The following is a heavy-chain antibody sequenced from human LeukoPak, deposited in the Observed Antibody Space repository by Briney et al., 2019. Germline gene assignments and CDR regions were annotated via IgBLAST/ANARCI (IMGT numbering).Heavy chain of an antibody. CDR1: GFTFGDYV. J-gene: IGHJ4*02. D-gene: IGHD4-17*01. CDR3: TRNNGGYYGYDY. Sequence: SLRLSCTASGFTFGDYVMSWFRQAPGTGLEWIGFIRSKAYGGTTEYAASVKGRFTISRDDSKSIVYLQVKSLKTEDTAVYYCTRNNGGYYGYDYWGQGTLVTVSS. V-gene: IGHV3-49*03. CDR2: IRSKAYGGTT.